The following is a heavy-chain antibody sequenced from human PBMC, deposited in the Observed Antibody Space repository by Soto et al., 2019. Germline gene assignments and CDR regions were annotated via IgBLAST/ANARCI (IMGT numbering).Heavy chain of an antibody. CDR2: IYPGDSDT. V-gene: IGHV5-51*01. CDR1: WYNFTNHW. D-gene: IGHD3-22*01. Sequence: WEFLKKRWSGFWYNFTNHWIGWVRQMPGKGLEWMGIIYPGDSDTRYSPSFQGQVTISADKSISTAYLQWSSLKAPDTAMYYCARHDAYYDSSAYYYAGFDFWGQGTLVTVSS. J-gene: IGHJ4*03. CDR3: ARHDAYYDSSAYYYAGFDF.